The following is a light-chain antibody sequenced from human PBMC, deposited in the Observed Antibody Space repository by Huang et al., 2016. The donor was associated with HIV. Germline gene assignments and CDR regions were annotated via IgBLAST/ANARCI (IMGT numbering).Light chain of an antibody. CDR3: QQSFSSPWT. CDR2: TGS. V-gene: IGKV1-39*01. CDR1: QTIYKH. J-gene: IGKJ1*01. Sequence: DIQMTQSPSFLSASVGDRVTITCRASQTIYKHLNWYQQRPGKAPSLLIYTGSSLQSGVPLRFSGSGSGADFTLTISSLEPEDFATYYCQQSFSSPWTFGQGTKVEIK.